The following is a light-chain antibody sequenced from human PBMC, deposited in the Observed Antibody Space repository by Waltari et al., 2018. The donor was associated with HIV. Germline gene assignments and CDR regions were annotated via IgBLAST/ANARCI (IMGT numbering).Light chain of an antibody. CDR3: QQSFDVPRV. V-gene: IGKV1-39*01. J-gene: IGKJ3*01. CDR2: DGS. CDR1: QSISFY. Sequence: DIQITQSPSSLSASVGDSVTISCRASQSISFYLKWYQQKPGKAPNLLSDDGSGLQSGLPTRFSGSGSGTEVTLTITDLQPEDLATCCCQQSFDVPRVFGPGTRGD.